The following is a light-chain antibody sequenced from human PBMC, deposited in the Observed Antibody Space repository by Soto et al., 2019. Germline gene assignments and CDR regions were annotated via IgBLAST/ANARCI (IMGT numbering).Light chain of an antibody. J-gene: IGKJ4*01. CDR2: TVS. Sequence: DIQLTQSPSFLSASVGDRLTITCRASQGISSSLAWYQQKPGKAPNLLIYTVSTLQSGVPSRFSGSRSGTEFTLTTRSLQPKDFPTSTCKKFNGSPLTFGGGTKVEI. V-gene: IGKV1-9*01. CDR3: KKFNGSPLT. CDR1: QGISSS.